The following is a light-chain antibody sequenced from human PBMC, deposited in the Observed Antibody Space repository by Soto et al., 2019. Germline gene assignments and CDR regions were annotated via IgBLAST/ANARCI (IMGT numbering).Light chain of an antibody. CDR1: QNINNW. Sequence: DIQMTQSPSTRSASIGDRVTITCRASQNINNWIAWYQQKPGKAPKFLIYDASTLESGVPSRFGGSGFGTEFSLTISSLQPDDFGSYYCQHMRTFGQGTKVDIK. V-gene: IGKV1-5*01. CDR2: DAS. CDR3: QHMRT. J-gene: IGKJ1*01.